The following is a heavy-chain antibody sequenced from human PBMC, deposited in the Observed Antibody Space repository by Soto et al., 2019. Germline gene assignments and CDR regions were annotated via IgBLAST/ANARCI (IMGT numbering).Heavy chain of an antibody. CDR3: ARYSGSYWHYLDF. V-gene: IGHV5-51*01. J-gene: IGHJ4*02. CDR1: GYSFASHW. Sequence: PGESVKISCKGSGYSFASHWVAWVRQMPEKGLEWIGAIYPGDSDTKYSPAFRGQVTISADTSVSTAYLQWRSLEATDSAIYYCARYSGSYWHYLDFWGQGTLVTVSS. CDR2: IYPGDSDT. D-gene: IGHD1-26*01.